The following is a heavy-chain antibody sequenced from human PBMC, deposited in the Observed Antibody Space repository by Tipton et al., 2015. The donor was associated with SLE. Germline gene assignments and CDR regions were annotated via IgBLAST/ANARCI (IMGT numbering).Heavy chain of an antibody. CDR2: IYYSGST. Sequence: TLSLTCTVSGGSISSGGYYWSWIRQPPGKGLEWIGYIYYSGSTNYNPSLKSRVTISVDTSKNQFSLKLSSVTAADAAVYYCARGTYGYYFDYWGQGTLVTVSS. J-gene: IGHJ4*02. V-gene: IGHV4-61*08. D-gene: IGHD2-8*01. CDR1: GGSISSGGYY. CDR3: ARGTYGYYFDY.